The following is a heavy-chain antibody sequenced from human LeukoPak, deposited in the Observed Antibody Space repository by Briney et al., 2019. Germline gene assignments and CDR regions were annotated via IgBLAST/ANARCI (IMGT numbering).Heavy chain of an antibody. CDR2: IKQDGSEK. J-gene: IGHJ4*02. Sequence: GRSLRLSCAASGFSFSTYWMSWVRQAPGKGLEWVANIKQDGSEKYYVDSAKGRFTISRDNAKNSLYLQMNSLRAEDTAVYYCATDLGSSRPNFWGQGILVTVSS. V-gene: IGHV3-7*01. D-gene: IGHD6-13*01. CDR3: ATDLGSSRPNF. CDR1: GFSFSTYW.